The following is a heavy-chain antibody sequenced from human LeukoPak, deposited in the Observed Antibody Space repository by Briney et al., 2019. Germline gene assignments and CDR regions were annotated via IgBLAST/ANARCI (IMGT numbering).Heavy chain of an antibody. V-gene: IGHV4-39*07. CDR1: GGSISSSSYY. Sequence: SETLSLTCTVSGGSISSSSYYWGWIRQPPGKGLEWIGSIYYSGSTYYNPSLKSRVTISVDTSKNQFSLKLSSVTAADTAVYCCARDQEYSSSWYPYYYYGMDVWGQGTTVTVSS. J-gene: IGHJ6*02. D-gene: IGHD6-13*01. CDR3: ARDQEYSSSWYPYYYYGMDV. CDR2: IYYSGST.